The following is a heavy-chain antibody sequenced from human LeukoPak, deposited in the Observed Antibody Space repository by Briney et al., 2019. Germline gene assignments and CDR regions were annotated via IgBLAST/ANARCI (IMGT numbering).Heavy chain of an antibody. Sequence: ASVKVSCKASGYTFTGYYMHWVRQAPGQGLEWMGWINPNSGCTNYAQKFQGRVTMTRDTSISTAYMELSRMRSDDTAVYYCAREAADSSGYYYAWFDPWGQGTLVTVSS. CDR1: GYTFTGYY. CDR3: AREAADSSGYYYAWFDP. D-gene: IGHD3-22*01. CDR2: INPNSGCT. V-gene: IGHV1-2*02. J-gene: IGHJ5*02.